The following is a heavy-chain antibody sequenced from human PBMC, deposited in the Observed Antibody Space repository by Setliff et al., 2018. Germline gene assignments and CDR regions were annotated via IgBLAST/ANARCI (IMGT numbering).Heavy chain of an antibody. CDR2: IFYSGSS. CDR3: ARALRSPLGGTAFVPVHFDP. V-gene: IGHV4-59*01. CDR1: GVSIRSYY. Sequence: SETLSLTCTVSGVSIRSYYWSWIRQPPGKGLEWIGYIFYSGSSNYNPSLQSRVSISPDTSKNQFHLTVKSVTEADTAVYYCARALRSPLGGTAFVPVHFDPWGQGTLVTVSS. D-gene: IGHD3-16*01. J-gene: IGHJ5*02.